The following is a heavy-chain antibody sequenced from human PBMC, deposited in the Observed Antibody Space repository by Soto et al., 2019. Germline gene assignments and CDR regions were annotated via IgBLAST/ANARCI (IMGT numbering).Heavy chain of an antibody. CDR1: GGSISSGGYS. Sequence: SETLSLTCAVSGGSISSGGYSWSWIRQPPGKGLEWIGYIYHSGSTYYNPSLKSRVTISVDRSKNQFSLKLSSVTAADTAVYYCASGYSYGFLGYWGQGTLVTVSS. CDR2: IYHSGST. CDR3: ASGYSYGFLGY. D-gene: IGHD5-18*01. J-gene: IGHJ4*02. V-gene: IGHV4-30-2*01.